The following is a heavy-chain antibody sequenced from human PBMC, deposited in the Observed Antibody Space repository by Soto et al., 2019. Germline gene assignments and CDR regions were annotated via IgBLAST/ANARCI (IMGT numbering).Heavy chain of an antibody. CDR1: GGTFSSYT. V-gene: IGHV1-69*04. J-gene: IGHJ5*02. Sequence: ASVKVSCKASGGTFSSYTISWVRQAPGQGLEWMGRIIPILGIANYAQKFQGRVTITADKSTSTAYMELSSLRSEDTAVYYCARDRDCTNGVCYTRPSGWFDPWGQGTLVTVSS. CDR2: IIPILGIA. D-gene: IGHD2-8*01. CDR3: ARDRDCTNGVCYTRPSGWFDP.